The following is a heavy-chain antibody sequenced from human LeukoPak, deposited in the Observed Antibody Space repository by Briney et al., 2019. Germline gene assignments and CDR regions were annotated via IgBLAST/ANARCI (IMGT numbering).Heavy chain of an antibody. CDR1: GGSFSGYY. Sequence: SGTLSLTCAVYGGSFSGYYWNWIRQPPGKGLEWIGGINHSGNTNCNPSLKSRVTISVDTSKNQFSLKLSSVTAADTAVYYCARGGYGSGWDYMDVWGKGTTVTVSS. V-gene: IGHV4-34*01. D-gene: IGHD3-10*01. CDR2: INHSGNT. J-gene: IGHJ6*03. CDR3: ARGGYGSGWDYMDV.